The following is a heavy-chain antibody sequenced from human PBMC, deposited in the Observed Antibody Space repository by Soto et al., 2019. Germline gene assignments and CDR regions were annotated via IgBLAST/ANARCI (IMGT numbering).Heavy chain of an antibody. CDR2: IYYSGST. J-gene: IGHJ4*02. D-gene: IGHD3-22*01. Sequence: PSETLSLTCTVSGGSISSGDYYWSWIRQPPGKGLEWIGYIYYSGSTYYNPSLKSRVTISVDTSKNQFSLKRSSVTAADTAVYYCARSYYDSSGPLQVDYWGQGTLVTVSS. V-gene: IGHV4-30-4*01. CDR1: GGSISSGDYY. CDR3: ARSYYDSSGPLQVDY.